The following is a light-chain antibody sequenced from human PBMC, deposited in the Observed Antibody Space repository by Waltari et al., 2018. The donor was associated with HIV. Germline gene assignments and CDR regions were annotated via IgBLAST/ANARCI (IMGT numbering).Light chain of an antibody. V-gene: IGLV1-40*01. J-gene: IGLJ3*02. CDR1: TSNIGAGYD. CDR2: GNN. CDR3: QSYDSSLSVNWV. Sequence: QSVLTQPPSVSGAPGQRVTISCTGITSNIGAGYDVHWYQHLPGTAPKLLIDGNNNRPSGVPDRFPGSRSGTSSSLAITGLQAEDEAVYYCQSYDSSLSVNWVFGGGTKLTVL.